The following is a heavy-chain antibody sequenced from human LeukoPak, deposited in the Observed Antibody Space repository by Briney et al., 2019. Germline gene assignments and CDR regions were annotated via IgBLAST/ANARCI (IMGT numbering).Heavy chain of an antibody. V-gene: IGHV1-46*01. CDR3: ARTAARRFDY. CDR1: GYTFPSYF. J-gene: IGHJ4*02. D-gene: IGHD6-6*01. Sequence: ASVKVSCKASGYTFPSYFMRWVRQAPGQGLEWMGIINPTGGSTTYAQKFQGRVTMTRDTSTSTVYMELSSLRSDDTAVYYCARTAARRFDYWGQGTLVTVSS. CDR2: INPTGGST.